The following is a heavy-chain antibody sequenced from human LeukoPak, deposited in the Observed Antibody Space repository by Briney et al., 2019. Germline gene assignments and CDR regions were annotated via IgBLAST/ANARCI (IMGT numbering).Heavy chain of an antibody. D-gene: IGHD1/OR15-1a*01. V-gene: IGHV1-69*05. CDR2: IIPIFGTA. J-gene: IGHJ5*02. CDR3: ARDNQLDQGEANWFDP. Sequence: GASVKVSCKASGYTFTSYGISWVRQAPGQGLEWMGGIIPIFGTANYAQKFQGRVTITTDESTSTAYMELSSLRSEDTAVYYCARDNQLDQGEANWFDPWGQGTLVTVSS. CDR1: GYTFTSYG.